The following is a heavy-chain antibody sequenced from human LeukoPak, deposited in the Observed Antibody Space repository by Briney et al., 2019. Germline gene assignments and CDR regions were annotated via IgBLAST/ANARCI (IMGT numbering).Heavy chain of an antibody. CDR3: APSHDRAGND. CDR1: GLSFSDFW. D-gene: IGHD4-23*01. J-gene: IGHJ4*02. CDR2: IRHDGNAK. V-gene: IGHV3-7*01. Sequence: PGGSLRLSCAASGLSFSDFWMRWVRQAPGKGLEWVANIRHDGNAKNYVPSVRGRFTISRDNAKNSLYLQMNSLTVEDTAVYYCAPSHDRAGNDWGQGTLVTVSS.